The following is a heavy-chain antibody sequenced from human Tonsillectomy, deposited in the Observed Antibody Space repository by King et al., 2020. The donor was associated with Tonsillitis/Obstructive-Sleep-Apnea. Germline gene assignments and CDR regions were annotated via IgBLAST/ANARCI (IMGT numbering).Heavy chain of an antibody. V-gene: IGHV1-18*01. J-gene: IGHJ6*03. Sequence: VQLVQSGAEVKKPGASVKVSCKASGYTFTSYGISWVRQAPGQGLEWMGWISTYNGNTNYALKLQVRVTMTTDTSTSTAYMELRSLRSDDTAVYYCARAYSSSSGLLDYYYMDVWGKGTTVTVSS. CDR1: GYTFTSYG. CDR3: ARAYSSSSGLLDYYYMDV. D-gene: IGHD6-6*01. CDR2: ISTYNGNT.